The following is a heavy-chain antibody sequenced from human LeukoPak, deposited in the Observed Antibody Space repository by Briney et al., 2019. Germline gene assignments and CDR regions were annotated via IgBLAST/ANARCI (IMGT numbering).Heavy chain of an antibody. CDR3: ASGNWNYAAFDI. CDR1: GGSISSYY. Sequence: SETLSLTCTVSGGSISSYYWSWIRQPAGKGLEWIGRIYTSGSTNYNPSLKSRVTMSVDTSKNQFSLKLSSVTAADTAVYYCASGNWNYAAFDIWGQGTMVTVSS. J-gene: IGHJ3*02. D-gene: IGHD1-7*01. V-gene: IGHV4-4*07. CDR2: IYTSGST.